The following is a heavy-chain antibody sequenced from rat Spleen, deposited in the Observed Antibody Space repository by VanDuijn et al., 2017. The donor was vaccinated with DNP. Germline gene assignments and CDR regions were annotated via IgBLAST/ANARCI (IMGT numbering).Heavy chain of an antibody. Sequence: EVQLVESGGGLVQPGRSLKLSCAASGFTFTNYGMAWVRQAPTKGLEWVAVINAGSGITHYRDSVKGRFTISRDNAESTLYLQMDSLRSEDTATYYCTTADYGFAYWGQGTLVTVSS. CDR3: TTADYGFAY. D-gene: IGHD1-11*01. CDR2: INAGSGIT. V-gene: IGHV5-27*01. J-gene: IGHJ3*01. CDR1: GFTFTNYG.